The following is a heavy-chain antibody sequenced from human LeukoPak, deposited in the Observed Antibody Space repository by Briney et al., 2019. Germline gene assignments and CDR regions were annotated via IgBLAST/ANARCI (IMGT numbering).Heavy chain of an antibody. CDR2: IYYSGST. CDR3: ARANYYGSGSYRPSYYFDY. CDR1: GGSISSSSYY. D-gene: IGHD3-10*01. Sequence: PSETLSLTCTVSGGSISSSSYYWGWIRQPPGKGLEWIGSIYYSGSTYYNPSLKSRVTISVDTSKNQFSLKLSSVTAADTAVYYCARANYYGSGSYRPSYYFDYWGQGTLVTVSS. J-gene: IGHJ4*02. V-gene: IGHV4-39*07.